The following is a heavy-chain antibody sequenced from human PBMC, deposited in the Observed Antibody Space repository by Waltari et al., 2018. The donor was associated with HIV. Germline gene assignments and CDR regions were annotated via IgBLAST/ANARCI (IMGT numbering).Heavy chain of an antibody. CDR1: GFTFSSYA. V-gene: IGHV3-23*01. J-gene: IGHJ4*02. Sequence: EVQLLESGGGLVQPGGSLRLSCAASGFTFSSYALTWFRQAPGKGLEGVSAISGSGGSTYYADSVKGRFTISRDNSKNTLYLQMNSLRAEDTALYYCAKDRRHVLRFSPYYFDYWGQGTLVTVSS. CDR2: ISGSGGST. CDR3: AKDRRHVLRFSPYYFDY. D-gene: IGHD3-3*01.